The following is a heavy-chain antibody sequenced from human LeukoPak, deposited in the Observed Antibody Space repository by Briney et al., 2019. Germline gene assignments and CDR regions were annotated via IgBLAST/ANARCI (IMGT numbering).Heavy chain of an antibody. D-gene: IGHD6-13*01. CDR3: ARASSSPRYYYYYMDV. CDR2: INPNSGGT. Sequence: ASVKVSCKASGYTFTGYYMHWVRQAPGQGLEWMGWINPNSGGTNYAQKFQGRVTMTRDTSISTAYMELSSLRSEDTAVYYCARASSSPRYYYYYMDVWGKGTTVTISS. CDR1: GYTFTGYY. J-gene: IGHJ6*03. V-gene: IGHV1-2*02.